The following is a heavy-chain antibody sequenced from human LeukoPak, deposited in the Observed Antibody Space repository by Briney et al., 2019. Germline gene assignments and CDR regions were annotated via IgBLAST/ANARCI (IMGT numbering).Heavy chain of an antibody. J-gene: IGHJ4*02. V-gene: IGHV1-69*13. CDR1: GGTFSRFT. D-gene: IGHD3-22*01. CDR2: ITPIFGTA. Sequence: SVKVSCKASGGTFSRFTISWVRQAPGQGFEWMGGITPIFGTANFAQKFQGRVSITADESTSTAFMELSSLGSEDTAVYYCAREWGLESSGYYYAYWGQGTLVTVSS. CDR3: AREWGLESSGYYYAY.